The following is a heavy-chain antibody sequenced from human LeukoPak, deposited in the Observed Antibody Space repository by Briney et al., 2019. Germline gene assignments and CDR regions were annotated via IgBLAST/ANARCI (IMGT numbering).Heavy chain of an antibody. CDR3: ALDTSGWSDDSFDI. V-gene: IGHV4-59*01. Sequence: SETLSLTCTVSGTTISSYYGSWIRQPPGKGLEWIGYIHYSGNSNYNPSLKSRVTISVDTSNNQFSLKLRSVTAADTAVYYCALDTSGWSDDSFDIWGQGTTVTVSS. CDR2: IHYSGNS. J-gene: IGHJ3*02. CDR1: GTTISSYY. D-gene: IGHD6-19*01.